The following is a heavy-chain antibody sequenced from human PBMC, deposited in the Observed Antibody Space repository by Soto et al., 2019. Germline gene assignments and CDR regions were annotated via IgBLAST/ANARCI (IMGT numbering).Heavy chain of an antibody. CDR2: MNPNSGNT. CDR1: GYTFTGYD. D-gene: IGHD1-20*01. Sequence: ASVKVSCKASGYTFTGYDINWVRQATGQGLEWMGWMNPNSGNTGYAQKFQGRVTMTRNTSVSTAYMELSSLRSEDTAVYYCARLGTHNWNYVDYWGQGTLVTVSS. V-gene: IGHV1-8*01. J-gene: IGHJ4*02. CDR3: ARLGTHNWNYVDY.